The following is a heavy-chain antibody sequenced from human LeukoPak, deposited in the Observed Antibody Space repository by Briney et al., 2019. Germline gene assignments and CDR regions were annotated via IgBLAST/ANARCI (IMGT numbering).Heavy chain of an antibody. CDR1: GGSISSGGYY. D-gene: IGHD3-3*01. Sequence: SETLSLTCTVSGGSISSGGYYWSWIRQHPGKGLEWIGYIYYSGSTYYNPSLKSRVTISVDTSKNQFPLKLSSVTAADTAVYYCARVVPEHGFWSGYSSYYFDYWGQGTLVTVSS. CDR2: IYYSGST. V-gene: IGHV4-31*03. J-gene: IGHJ4*02. CDR3: ARVVPEHGFWSGYSSYYFDY.